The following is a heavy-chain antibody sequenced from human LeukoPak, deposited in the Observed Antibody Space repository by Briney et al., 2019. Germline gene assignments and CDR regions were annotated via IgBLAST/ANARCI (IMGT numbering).Heavy chain of an antibody. CDR1: GFTFTNYG. CDR2: IDSTSTGI. V-gene: IGHV3-48*01. Sequence: PGGSLRLSCEGSGFTFTNYGMNWVRQAPGKGLEWIATIDSTSTGIYYADSVKGRFTISRDNSKNTLYLQINSLRPEDTAMYYCARALRFLEWFDSYYFDYWGQGTLVTVSS. D-gene: IGHD3-3*01. CDR3: ARALRFLEWFDSYYFDY. J-gene: IGHJ4*02.